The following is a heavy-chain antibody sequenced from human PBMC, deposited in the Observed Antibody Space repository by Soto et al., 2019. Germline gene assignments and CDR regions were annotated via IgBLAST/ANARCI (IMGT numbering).Heavy chain of an antibody. J-gene: IGHJ4*02. V-gene: IGHV3-21*01. CDR2: ISSSSSYI. D-gene: IGHD6-13*01. CDR1: GFTFSSYS. Sequence: PGGSLRLSCAASGFTFSSYSMSWVRQAPGKGLEWVSSISSSSSYIYYADSVKGRFTISRDNAKNSLYLQMNSLRAEDTAVYYCARLLLYSSSLVDFDYWGQGTLVTVSS. CDR3: ARLLLYSSSLVDFDY.